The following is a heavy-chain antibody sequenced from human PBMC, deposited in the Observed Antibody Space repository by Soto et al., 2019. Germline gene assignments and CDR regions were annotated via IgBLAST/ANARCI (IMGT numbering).Heavy chain of an antibody. CDR3: AREFSSSSGENWFDP. CDR2: IYHSGST. V-gene: IGHV4-4*02. Sequence: LSLTCAVSGGSISSSNWWSWVRQPPGKGLEWIGEIYHSGSTNYNPSLKSRVTISVDKSKNQFSLKLSSVTAADTAVYYCAREFSSSSGENWFDPWGQGTLVTVSS. CDR1: GGSISSSNW. J-gene: IGHJ5*02. D-gene: IGHD6-6*01.